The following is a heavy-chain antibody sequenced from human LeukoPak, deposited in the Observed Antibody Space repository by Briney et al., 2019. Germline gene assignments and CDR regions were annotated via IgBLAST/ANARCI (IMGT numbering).Heavy chain of an antibody. CDR1: GFTVSSNY. Sequence: GGSLRLSCAASGFTVSSNYMSWVRQAPGKGLEWASVIYSGGSTYYADSVKGRFTISRDNSKNTLYLQMNSLRAEDTAVYYCARDLGGYSYGYSDYWGQGTLVTVSS. J-gene: IGHJ4*02. D-gene: IGHD5-18*01. CDR2: IYSGGST. CDR3: ARDLGGYSYGYSDY. V-gene: IGHV3-66*01.